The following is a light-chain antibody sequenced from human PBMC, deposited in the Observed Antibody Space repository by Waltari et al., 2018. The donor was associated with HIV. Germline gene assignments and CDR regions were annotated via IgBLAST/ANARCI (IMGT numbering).Light chain of an antibody. V-gene: IGLV1-47*01. CDR3: AAWDDSLSGPWV. J-gene: IGLJ3*02. CDR2: RNN. Sequence: QSVLTQPPSVSGTPGQRVSISCYGSSSNIGSNYVYWYQQLPGTAPKLLIYRNNQRPSGVPDRFSGSKSGTSASLAISGLRSEDEADYYCAAWDDSLSGPWVFGGGTKLTVL. CDR1: SSNIGSNY.